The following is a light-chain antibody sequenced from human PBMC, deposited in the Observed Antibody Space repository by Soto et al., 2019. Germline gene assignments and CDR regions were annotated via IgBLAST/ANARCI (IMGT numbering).Light chain of an antibody. Sequence: DIHMTQSPSTLSLSAGDRVTMSCRASQSISNWLAWYQVKPGKAPKVLIYDASTLQRGVPSRFSGTGSGTEFTLTINNLQPDDFATYYCLQYISYSQTFGQGTKVDI. CDR2: DAS. CDR1: QSISNW. V-gene: IGKV1-5*01. J-gene: IGKJ1*01. CDR3: LQYISYSQT.